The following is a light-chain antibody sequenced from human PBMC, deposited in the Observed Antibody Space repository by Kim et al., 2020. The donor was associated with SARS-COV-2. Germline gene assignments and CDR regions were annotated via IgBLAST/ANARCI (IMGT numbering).Light chain of an antibody. CDR2: QDS. CDR1: KLGDKY. CDR3: QAWVSSPW. Sequence: SYELTQPPSVSVSPGQTASITCSGDKLGDKYACWYQQKPGQSPVLVIYQDSKRPSGIPERFSGSNSGNTATLTISGTQAIDEADYYCQAWVSSPWFGGGT. J-gene: IGLJ3*02. V-gene: IGLV3-1*01.